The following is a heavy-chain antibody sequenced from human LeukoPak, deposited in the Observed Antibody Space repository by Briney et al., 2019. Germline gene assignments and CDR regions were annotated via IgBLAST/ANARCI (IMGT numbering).Heavy chain of an antibody. J-gene: IGHJ3*02. V-gene: IGHV3-23*01. CDR1: GFPLSRSA. CDR2: ISGSCSGGST. D-gene: IGHD2-21*02. CDR3: ARTSSDIRSWGYAFDI. Sequence: GGSLRLSCAASGFPLSRSAMSWVRQAPGKGLEWVSNISGSCSGGSTYYADSVKGRFTISRDNAKNSLYLQMNSLRAEDTALYYCARTSSDIRSWGYAFDIWGQGTMVTVSS.